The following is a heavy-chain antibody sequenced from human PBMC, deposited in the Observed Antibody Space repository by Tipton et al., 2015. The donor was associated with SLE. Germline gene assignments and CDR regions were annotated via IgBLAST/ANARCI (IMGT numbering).Heavy chain of an antibody. J-gene: IGHJ5*02. CDR2: INHSGNT. V-gene: IGHV4-34*01. CDR3: ARAPSGGSSIAARPNWFDP. Sequence: LRLSCAASGFTFSSYAMSWIRQPPGKGLEWIGEINHSGNTNYNPSLKSRVTISVDTSKNQFSLKLSSVTAADTAVYYCARAPSGGSSIAARPNWFDPWGQGTLVTVSS. D-gene: IGHD6-6*01. CDR1: GFTFSSYA.